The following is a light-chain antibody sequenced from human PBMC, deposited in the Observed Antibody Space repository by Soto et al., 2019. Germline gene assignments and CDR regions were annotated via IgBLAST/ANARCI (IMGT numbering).Light chain of an antibody. CDR3: QQYNEWPPLT. CDR2: DAS. V-gene: IGKV3-15*01. Sequence: EIVMTQSPATLSVSPGERATLSCRASQSINNNLDWYQQKPGQAPRLLIYDASTRATGIAARFSGSGSGTEFTLTISSLQSEDFAVYHCQQYNEWPPLTFGGGTKVEIK. CDR1: QSINNN. J-gene: IGKJ4*01.